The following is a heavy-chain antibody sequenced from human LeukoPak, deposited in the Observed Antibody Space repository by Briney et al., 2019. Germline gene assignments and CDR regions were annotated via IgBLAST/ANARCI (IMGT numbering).Heavy chain of an antibody. CDR2: IYYSGST. J-gene: IGHJ4*02. CDR3: ARHTTVTTRHFDY. V-gene: IGHV4-39*01. CDR1: GGSISSSSYY. Sequence: SETLSLTCTVSGGSISSSSYYWGWSRQPPGKGLEWIGSIYYSGSTYYNPSLKSRVTISVDTSKNQFSLKLSSVTAADTAVYYCARHTTVTTRHFDYWGQGTLVTVSS. D-gene: IGHD4-17*01.